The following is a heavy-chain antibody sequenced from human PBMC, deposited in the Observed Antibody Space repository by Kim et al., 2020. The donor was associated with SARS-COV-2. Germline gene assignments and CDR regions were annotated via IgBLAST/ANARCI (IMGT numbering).Heavy chain of an antibody. Sequence: GGSLRLSCAASGFTFSSYAMHWVRQAPGKGLEYVSAISSNGGSTYYADSVKGRFTISRDNSKNTLYLQMGSLRDEDMAVYYCARAAGGSYYGGPFDPWGQGTLVTVSS. J-gene: IGHJ5*02. CDR3: ARAAGGSYYGGPFDP. CDR1: GFTFSSYA. V-gene: IGHV3-64*02. D-gene: IGHD1-26*01. CDR2: ISSNGGST.